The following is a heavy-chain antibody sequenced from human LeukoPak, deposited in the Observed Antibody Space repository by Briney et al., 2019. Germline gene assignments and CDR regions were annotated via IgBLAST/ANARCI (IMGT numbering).Heavy chain of an antibody. J-gene: IGHJ4*02. V-gene: IGHV5-51*01. CDR1: GYSFTSYW. CDR3: ARLGLGSGSSCDY. D-gene: IGHD3-10*01. Sequence: GESLKISCKGSGYSFTSYWIGWVRQMPGKGLEWMGFIYPGDSETKNSPSFQGQVTMSADKSISTAYLQWSSLKASDTATYYCARLGLGSGSSCDYWGQGTLVIVSS. CDR2: IYPGDSET.